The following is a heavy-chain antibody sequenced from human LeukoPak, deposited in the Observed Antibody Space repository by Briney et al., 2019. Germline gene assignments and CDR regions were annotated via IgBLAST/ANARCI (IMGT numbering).Heavy chain of an antibody. CDR2: ISSNGVST. CDR3: ARGRGYSYGPLWD. D-gene: IGHD5-18*01. J-gene: IGHJ4*02. Sequence: GGSLRLSCAASGFTFSSYAMHWVRQAPGKGLEYVSAISSNGVSTYYANSVKGRFTISRDNSKNTLYLQMGSLRAEDMAVYYCARGRGYSYGPLWDWGQGTLVTVSS. V-gene: IGHV3-64*01. CDR1: GFTFSSYA.